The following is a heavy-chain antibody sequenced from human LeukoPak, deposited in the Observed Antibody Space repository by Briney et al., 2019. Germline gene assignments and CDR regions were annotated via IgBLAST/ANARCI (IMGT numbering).Heavy chain of an antibody. CDR3: ARVLFTEEDAFDI. Sequence: SETLSLTCTVSGDSISYHYWSWIRQPAGKGLEWIGRIYSSASANYNPSLKSRVTMSLDTSKNQFSLNLTSVTAADTAVYYCARVLFTEEDAFDIWGQGTMVTASS. CDR1: GDSISYHY. V-gene: IGHV4-4*07. CDR2: IYSSASA. J-gene: IGHJ3*02.